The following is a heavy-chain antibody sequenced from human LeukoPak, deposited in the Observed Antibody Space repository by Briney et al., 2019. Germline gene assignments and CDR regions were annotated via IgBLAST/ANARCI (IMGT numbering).Heavy chain of an antibody. Sequence: GGSLRLSGAASGFTFSSYGMHWVRQAPGKGLEWVAFIRYDGSNKYYADSVKGRFTISRDNSKNTLYLQMNSLRAEDTAVYYCAKVGATSEDYWGQGTLVTVSS. D-gene: IGHD1-26*01. CDR1: GFTFSSYG. J-gene: IGHJ4*02. V-gene: IGHV3-30*02. CDR2: IRYDGSNK. CDR3: AKVGATSEDY.